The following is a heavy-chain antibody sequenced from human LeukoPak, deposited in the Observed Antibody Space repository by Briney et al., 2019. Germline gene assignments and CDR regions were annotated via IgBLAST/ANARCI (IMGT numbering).Heavy chain of an antibody. CDR3: ARDTGGYSSGWYSFDY. CDR2: ITPIFGTA. Sequence: SVKVSCKASGGTFSSYAISWVRQAPGQGLEWMGGITPIFGTANYAQKFQGRVTITTDESTSTAYMELSSLRSEDTAVYYCARDTGGYSSGWYSFDYWGQGTLVTVSS. CDR1: GGTFSSYA. J-gene: IGHJ4*02. D-gene: IGHD6-19*01. V-gene: IGHV1-69*05.